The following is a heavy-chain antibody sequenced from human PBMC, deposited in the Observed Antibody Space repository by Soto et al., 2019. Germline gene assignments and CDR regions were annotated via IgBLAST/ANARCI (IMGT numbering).Heavy chain of an antibody. V-gene: IGHV1-18*01. Sequence: ASVKVSCKASGGTFSSYTISWVRQAPGQGLEWMGWISAYNGNTNYAQKLQGRVTMTTDTSTSTAYMELRSLRSDDTAVYYCARTWILTGYYLDYWGQGTLVTVSS. CDR2: ISAYNGNT. J-gene: IGHJ4*02. CDR3: ARTWILTGYYLDY. CDR1: GGTFSSYT. D-gene: IGHD3-9*01.